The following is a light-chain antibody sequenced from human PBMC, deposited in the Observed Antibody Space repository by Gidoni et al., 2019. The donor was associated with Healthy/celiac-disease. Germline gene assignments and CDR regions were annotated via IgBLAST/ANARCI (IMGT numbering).Light chain of an antibody. CDR1: QSVSSY. V-gene: IGKV3-11*01. CDR3: QQRSNGPLT. J-gene: IGKJ4*01. Sequence: EIVLTQSPATLSLSPGETATIACRASQSVSSYLAWYQQKPGQAPRLLIYDASNRATGIPARFSGSGSGTDFTFTISSLEPEDFAVYYCQQRSNGPLTFGGGTKVEIK. CDR2: DAS.